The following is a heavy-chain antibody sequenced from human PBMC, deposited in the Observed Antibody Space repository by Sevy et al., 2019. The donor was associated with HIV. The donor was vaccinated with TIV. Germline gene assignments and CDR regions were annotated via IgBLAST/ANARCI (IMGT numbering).Heavy chain of an antibody. D-gene: IGHD3-3*01. Sequence: GESLKISCAASGFTFSRYWMHWVRHAPGKGLVWVSRINTHGTNTIYADYVKGRFTISRDNAKNTVSLQMNSLGADDTGVYYCAREGVDFWSGPVDFDYGMDVWGQGTTVTVSS. CDR2: INTHGTNT. V-gene: IGHV3-74*01. CDR3: AREGVDFWSGPVDFDYGMDV. CDR1: GFTFSRYW. J-gene: IGHJ6*02.